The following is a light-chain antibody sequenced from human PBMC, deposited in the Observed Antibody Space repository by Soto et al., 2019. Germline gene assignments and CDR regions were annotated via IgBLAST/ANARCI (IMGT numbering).Light chain of an antibody. V-gene: IGLV9-49*02. Sequence: QSVLTQPPSASASLGASVTLTCTLSSGYSNYKVDWYQQRLGNGPRFLMRVGTGGIVGSKGDDVPDRFSVLGSGLNPYLTVTNIHAEDEGDYHCGEDHDNGNNCVWTFGGGTKLTVL. CDR1: SGYSNYK. CDR2: VGTGGIVG. CDR3: GEDHDNGNNCVWT. J-gene: IGLJ2*01.